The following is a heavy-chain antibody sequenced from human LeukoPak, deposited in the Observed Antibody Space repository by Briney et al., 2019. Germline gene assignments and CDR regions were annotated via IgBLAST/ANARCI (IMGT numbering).Heavy chain of an antibody. D-gene: IGHD5-24*01. J-gene: IGHJ4*02. V-gene: IGHV3-9*03. CDR3: AKDTGDGYSVAYFDY. CDR2: ISWNSGSI. CDR1: GSTFDDYA. Sequence: PGGSLRLSCAASGSTFDDYAMHWVRQAPGKGLEWVSGISWNSGSIGYADSVKGRFTISRDNAKNSLYLRMNSLRAEDMALYYCAKDTGDGYSVAYFDYWGQGTLVTVFS.